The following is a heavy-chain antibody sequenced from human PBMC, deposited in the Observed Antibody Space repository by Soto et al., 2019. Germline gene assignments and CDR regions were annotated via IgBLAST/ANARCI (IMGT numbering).Heavy chain of an antibody. CDR2: IYYSGST. D-gene: IGHD1-20*01. CDR1: GGSISSSSYY. J-gene: IGHJ6*02. V-gene: IGHV4-39*01. CDR3: ARLEGSGISYYYGMDV. Sequence: SETLSLTCTVSGGSISSSSYYWGWIRQPPGKGLEWIGSIYYSGSTYYNPSLKSRVTISVDTSKNQFSLKLSSVTAADTAVYYCARLEGSGISYYYGMDVWGQGTTVTVSS.